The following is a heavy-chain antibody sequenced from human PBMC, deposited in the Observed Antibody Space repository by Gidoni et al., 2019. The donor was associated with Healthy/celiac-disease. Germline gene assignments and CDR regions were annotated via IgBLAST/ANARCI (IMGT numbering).Heavy chain of an antibody. J-gene: IGHJ4*02. CDR3: ARGRYSSSWYDY. D-gene: IGHD6-13*01. CDR2: ISSSSSYT. V-gene: IGHV3-11*06. Sequence: QVQLVESGGGLVKPGVSLRLSCAASGFTFSDYYMSWIRQAPGKGLEWVSYISSSSSYTNYADSVKGRFTISRDNAKNSLYLQMNSLRAEDTAVYYCARGRYSSSWYDYWGQGTLVTVSS. CDR1: GFTFSDYY.